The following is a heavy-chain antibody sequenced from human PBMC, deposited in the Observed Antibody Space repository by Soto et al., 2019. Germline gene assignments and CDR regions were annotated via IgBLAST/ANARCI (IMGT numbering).Heavy chain of an antibody. CDR3: AREYSSGWAGY. J-gene: IGHJ4*02. V-gene: IGHV1-69*11. D-gene: IGHD6-19*01. Sequence: GASVKVSCKASGGTFSTSGIGWVRQAPGQGLEWVGRIVPLLGTANYAQRFQGRVTITADESTNTAYMELSSLRSEDTAVYYCAREYSSGWAGYWGQGTLVTVSS. CDR2: IVPLLGTA. CDR1: GGTFSTSG.